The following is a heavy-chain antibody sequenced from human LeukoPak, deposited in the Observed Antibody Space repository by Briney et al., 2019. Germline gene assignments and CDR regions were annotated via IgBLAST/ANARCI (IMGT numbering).Heavy chain of an antibody. CDR2: IKQDGSEK. Sequence: GGSLRLSCAASGFTFSSYWMSWVRQAPGKGLEWVANIKQDGSEKYYVDSVKGRFTISRDNAKNSLYLQMNSLGVEDTAVYYCANWAGYDSSGYYFTGPFDYWGQGTLVTVSS. CDR3: ANWAGYDSSGYYFTGPFDY. J-gene: IGHJ4*02. V-gene: IGHV3-7*01. D-gene: IGHD3-22*01. CDR1: GFTFSSYW.